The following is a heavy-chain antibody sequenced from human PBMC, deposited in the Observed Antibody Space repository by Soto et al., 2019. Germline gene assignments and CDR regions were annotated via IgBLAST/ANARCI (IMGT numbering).Heavy chain of an antibody. J-gene: IGHJ5*02. CDR3: AKGDNLGPKTGYAFDP. Sequence: LSQTLSLTCALSGDSVSSNTASWNWIRQSPSRGLEWLGRTYFRSKWYNDYAVSVKSRIIINPDTSNNQFSLQLNSVTPEDTAVYFCAKGDNLGPKTGYAFDPWGQGIMVTVSS. V-gene: IGHV6-1*01. CDR1: GDSVSSNTAS. CDR2: TYFRSKWYN. D-gene: IGHD5-12*01.